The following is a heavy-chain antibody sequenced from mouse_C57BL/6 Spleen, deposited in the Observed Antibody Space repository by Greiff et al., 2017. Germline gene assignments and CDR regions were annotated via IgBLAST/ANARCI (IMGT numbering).Heavy chain of an antibody. V-gene: IGHV2-6*01. CDR2: IWGVGST. J-gene: IGHJ3*01. Sequence: VKLVESGPGLVAPSQSLSITCTVSGFSLTSYGVDWVRQSPGKGLEWLGVIWGVGSTNYNSALKSRLCISKDNSKSQVVLKMNSLQTDDTAMYYCASSYYYGSSYPFAYWGQGTLVTVSA. D-gene: IGHD1-1*01. CDR1: GFSLTSYG. CDR3: ASSYYYGSSYPFAY.